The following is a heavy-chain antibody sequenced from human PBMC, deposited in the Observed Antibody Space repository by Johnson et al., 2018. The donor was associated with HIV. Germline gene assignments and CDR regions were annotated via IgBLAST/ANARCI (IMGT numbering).Heavy chain of an antibody. CDR3: AREIRVGATGDAFDI. D-gene: IGHD1-26*01. Sequence: VQLVESGGGVVQPGRSLRLSCAASGFTFSSYAMHWVRQAPGKGLEWVAVISYDGSNKYYADSVKGRFTISRDNSKNTLYLQMNSLRAEDTAVYYCAREIRVGATGDAFDIWGQGTMVTSLQ. CDR2: ISYDGSNK. CDR1: GFTFSSYA. V-gene: IGHV3-30*04. J-gene: IGHJ3*02.